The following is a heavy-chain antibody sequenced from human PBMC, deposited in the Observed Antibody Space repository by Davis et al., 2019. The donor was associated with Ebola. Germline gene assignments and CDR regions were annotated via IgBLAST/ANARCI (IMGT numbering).Heavy chain of an antibody. CDR3: ARVGFPYSIGWQLGY. D-gene: IGHD6-19*01. J-gene: IGHJ4*02. Sequence: GESLKISCAASGFTFSSYAMSWVRQAPGKGLEWVSAISGSGGSTYYADSVKGRFTISRDNARNSLDLQMSSLGVEDTGVYYCARVGFPYSIGWQLGYWGQGTLVTVSS. CDR1: GFTFSSYA. V-gene: IGHV3-23*01. CDR2: ISGSGGST.